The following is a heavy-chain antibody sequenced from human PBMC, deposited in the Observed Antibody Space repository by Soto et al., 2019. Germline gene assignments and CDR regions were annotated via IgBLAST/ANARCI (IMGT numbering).Heavy chain of an antibody. J-gene: IGHJ4*02. CDR3: ARLRYIGTERGFDY. Sequence: EVQLAEFGGGLVQPGGSLRLSCAASGFTFDDYWMSWVRQAPGKGLEWVANIRQDESEKFYVESVKGRFTISRDNAKNSLYLQMNNLRAEDTAVYYCARLRYIGTERGFDYWGQGTLVTVSA. CDR2: IRQDESEK. D-gene: IGHD3-16*02. CDR1: GFTFDDYW. V-gene: IGHV3-7*05.